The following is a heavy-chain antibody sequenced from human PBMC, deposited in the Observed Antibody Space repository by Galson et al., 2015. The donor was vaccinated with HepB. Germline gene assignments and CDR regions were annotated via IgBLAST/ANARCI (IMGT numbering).Heavy chain of an antibody. D-gene: IGHD6-19*01. CDR1: GFTFSYYA. CDR3: AKVFPEKTDGWYRQALYYFAS. Sequence: SLRLSCAASGFTFSYYAMSWVRQAPGKGLEWISAITPSGDNTYSADSMKGRFTISRDNSRNTLFLQMNNLRSDDTAIYFCAKVFPEKTDGWYRQALYYFASWGQGTRFTVSS. CDR2: ITPSGDNT. J-gene: IGHJ4*02. V-gene: IGHV3-23*01.